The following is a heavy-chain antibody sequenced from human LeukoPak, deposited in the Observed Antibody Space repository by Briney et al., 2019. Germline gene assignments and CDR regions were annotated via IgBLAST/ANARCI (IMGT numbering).Heavy chain of an antibody. CDR3: ARPAYCGSDRYHQFDY. V-gene: IGHV3-7*01. CDR1: GLTFSRHW. J-gene: IGHJ4*02. Sequence: QAGRSLRLSCVASGLTFSRHWMSWGRQAPGKGPEWVANIKQNDGSENYHVDSVTGRFTISRDHAKNSLYLQMNSLRVEDPAVYYCARPAYCGSDRYHQFDYWGQGTLVTVSS. CDR2: IKQNDGSEN. D-gene: IGHD2-21*02.